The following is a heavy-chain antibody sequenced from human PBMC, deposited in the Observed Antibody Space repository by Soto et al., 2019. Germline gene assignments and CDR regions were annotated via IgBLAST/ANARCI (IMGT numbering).Heavy chain of an antibody. D-gene: IGHD2-21*01. CDR3: ARLVVVAPVANV. V-gene: IGHV4-39*01. Sequence: SETLSLTCSVCGGSVSYNSYYWGWIRQPPGKGLEWVGGIFYTGTTYYNPSLKDRLSISVDTSKNSFSLNLTSVTAADTAVYFCARLVVVAPVANVWGQGALVTVSS. CDR2: IFYTGTT. J-gene: IGHJ4*02. CDR1: GGSVSYNSYY.